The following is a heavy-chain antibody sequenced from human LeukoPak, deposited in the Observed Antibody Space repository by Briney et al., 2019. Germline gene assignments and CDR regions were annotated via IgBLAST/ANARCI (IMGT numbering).Heavy chain of an antibody. CDR1: GFTFSSYS. V-gene: IGHV3-21*01. Sequence: PGGSLRLSCAASGFTFSSYSMNWVRQAPGKGLEWVSSMTSSSSYTYYADSVKGRFTISRDNAKNSLYLQMNSLRAEDTAVYYCARDRDIVVVPAGIDYWGQGTLVTVSS. D-gene: IGHD2-2*01. CDR2: MTSSSSYT. CDR3: ARDRDIVVVPAGIDY. J-gene: IGHJ4*02.